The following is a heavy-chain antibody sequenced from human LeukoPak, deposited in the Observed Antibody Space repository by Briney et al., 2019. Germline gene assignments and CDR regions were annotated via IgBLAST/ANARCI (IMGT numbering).Heavy chain of an antibody. CDR2: IKSKTDGGTT. CDR3: AKGGATVVTTDWYFDL. Sequence: GGSLRLSCAASGFTFTNAWMNWVRQAPGKGLEWVGRIKSKTDGGTTDYAPPVKGRFTISRDDSKNTLYLQLNSLRAEDTAVYYCAKGGATVVTTDWYFDLWGRGTLVTVSS. V-gene: IGHV3-15*01. D-gene: IGHD4-23*01. CDR1: GFTFTNAW. J-gene: IGHJ2*01.